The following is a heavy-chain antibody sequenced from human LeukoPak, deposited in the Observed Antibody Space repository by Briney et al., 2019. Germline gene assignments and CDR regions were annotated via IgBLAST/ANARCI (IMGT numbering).Heavy chain of an antibody. CDR1: GLTLSTYA. V-gene: IGHV3-23*01. Sequence: PGGSLRLSCAAPGLTLSTYAMNWVRQAPGKGLEWVSAISGSGRNTYYADSVKGRFTISRDISKNTLYLQMNSLRVEDTAVYYCAKDFGTIWGQGTSVTVSS. D-gene: IGHD1-1*01. CDR3: AKDFGTI. CDR2: ISGSGRNT. J-gene: IGHJ3*02.